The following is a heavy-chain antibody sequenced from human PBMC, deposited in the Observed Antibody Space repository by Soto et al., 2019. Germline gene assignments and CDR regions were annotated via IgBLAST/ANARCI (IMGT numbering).Heavy chain of an antibody. CDR3: VRRAGECNGGSCYSRF. J-gene: IGHJ4*02. D-gene: IGHD2-15*01. CDR1: GFTFREYS. V-gene: IGHV3-23*01. CDR2: ISGGGSTT. Sequence: EVQLLESGGGLVQPGGSLRLSCAASGFTFREYSMTWVRQAPGMGLEWVATISGGGSTTYYAGSVEGRFIISRDNSKNTVWMQLDSLRVEDTAVYYCVRRAGECNGGSCYSRFWGQGSLVTFSS.